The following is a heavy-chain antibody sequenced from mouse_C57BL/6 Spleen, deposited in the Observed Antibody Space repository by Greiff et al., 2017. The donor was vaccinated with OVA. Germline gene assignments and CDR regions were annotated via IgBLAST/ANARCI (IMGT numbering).Heavy chain of an antibody. CDR3: AGPFYYGNYECDIGY. CDR1: GYTFTSYW. CDR2: INPSSGGT. J-gene: IGHJ2*01. D-gene: IGHD2-1*01. V-gene: IGHV1-53*01. Sequence: VQLQQPGTDLVKPGASVKLSCTASGYTFTSYWMHWVKQRPGQGLEWIGHINPSSGGTYYNEKFKSKATLTVDKSSSTAYMQLSSLTSEDSAVYYCAGPFYYGNYECDIGYWGQGTTLTVSS.